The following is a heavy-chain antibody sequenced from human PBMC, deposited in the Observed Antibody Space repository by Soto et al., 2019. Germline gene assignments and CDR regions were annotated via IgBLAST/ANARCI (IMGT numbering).Heavy chain of an antibody. CDR3: ASLGRITIFGVVNNWFDP. Sequence: GGSLRLSCAASGFTFSSYSMNWVRQAPGKGLEWVSYISSSSSTIYYADSVKGRFTISRDNAKNSLYLQMNSLRAEDTAVYYCASLGRITIFGVVNNWFDPWGQGTLVTVSS. J-gene: IGHJ5*02. CDR1: GFTFSSYS. CDR2: ISSSSSTI. V-gene: IGHV3-48*01. D-gene: IGHD3-3*01.